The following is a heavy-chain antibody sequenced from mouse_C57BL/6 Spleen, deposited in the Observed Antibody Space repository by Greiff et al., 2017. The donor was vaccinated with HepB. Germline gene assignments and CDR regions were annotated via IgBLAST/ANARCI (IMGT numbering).Heavy chain of an antibody. CDR1: GYTFTSYW. J-gene: IGHJ4*01. V-gene: IGHV1-50*01. Sequence: VQLHQPGAELVKPGASVKLSCKASGYTFTSYWMQWVKQRPGQGLEWIGEIDPSDSYTNYNQKFKGKATLTVDTSSSTAYRQLSSLTSEVSAVDYCARGYYGRNDDAMDYWGQGTSVTVSS. CDR3: ARGYYGRNDDAMDY. D-gene: IGHD1-1*01. CDR2: IDPSDSYT.